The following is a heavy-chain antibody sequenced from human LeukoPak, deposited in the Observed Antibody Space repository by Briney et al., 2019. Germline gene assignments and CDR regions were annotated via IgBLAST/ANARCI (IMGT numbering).Heavy chain of an antibody. CDR3: AKDAGVVTAINYFDY. J-gene: IGHJ4*02. CDR2: ISGSGGST. CDR1: GFTFSSYA. Sequence: GGSLRLSCAASGFTFSSYAMSWVRQAPGKGLEWVSAISGSGGSTYYADSVKGRFTISRDNSKNSLYLQMNSLRAEDTALYYCAKDAGVVTAINYFDYWGQGTLVTVSS. V-gene: IGHV3-23*01. D-gene: IGHD2-21*02.